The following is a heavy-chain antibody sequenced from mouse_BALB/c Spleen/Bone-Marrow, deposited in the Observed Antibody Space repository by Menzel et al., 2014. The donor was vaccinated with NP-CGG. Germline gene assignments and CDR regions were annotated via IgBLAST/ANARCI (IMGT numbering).Heavy chain of an antibody. Sequence: LVESGAELVKPGASVKLSCKASGCTFTSYYMYWVKQRPGQGLEWIGEINHSNGYTNFNEKFKSKATLTVDESSSTAYMQLSSLTSEDSAVYYCTREGAYWGQGTLVTVSA. J-gene: IGHJ3*01. V-gene: IGHV1S81*02. CDR1: GCTFTSYY. CDR3: TREGAY. CDR2: INHSNGYT.